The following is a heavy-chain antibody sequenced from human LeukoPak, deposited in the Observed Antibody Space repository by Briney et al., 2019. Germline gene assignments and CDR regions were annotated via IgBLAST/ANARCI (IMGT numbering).Heavy chain of an antibody. J-gene: IGHJ3*02. Sequence: GGSLRLSCAASGFTFDDYAMHWVRHAPGKGLEWVSLISGDGGSTYYADSVKGRFTISRDNSKNSLYLQMNSLRTEDTALYYCAKDITSSWYIASGAFDIWGQGTMVTASS. CDR1: GFTFDDYA. D-gene: IGHD6-13*01. CDR3: AKDITSSWYIASGAFDI. CDR2: ISGDGGST. V-gene: IGHV3-43*02.